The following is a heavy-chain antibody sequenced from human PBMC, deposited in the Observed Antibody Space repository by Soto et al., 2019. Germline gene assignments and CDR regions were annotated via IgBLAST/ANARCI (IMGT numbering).Heavy chain of an antibody. J-gene: IGHJ6*02. Sequence: QITLKESGPTLVRPTQTLTLTCTFSGFSLSTSGVGVGWIRQPPGKALEWLALIYWDDAKRYSPSLKSRLTITKDTSKNQVVLTMPNMDPVDTATYYCAHSRCGGDCLQSYSSHYYYGMDVWGQGPTVTVSS. CDR3: AHSRCGGDCLQSYSSHYYYGMDV. CDR2: IYWDDAK. D-gene: IGHD2-21*02. CDR1: GFSLSTSGVG. V-gene: IGHV2-5*02.